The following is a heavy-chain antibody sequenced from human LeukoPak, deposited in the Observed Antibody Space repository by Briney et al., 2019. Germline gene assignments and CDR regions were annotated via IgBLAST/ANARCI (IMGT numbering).Heavy chain of an antibody. D-gene: IGHD4-17*01. CDR1: GFTFSNYE. V-gene: IGHV3-48*03. J-gene: IGHJ6*03. Sequence: GGSLRLSCAASGFTFSNYEMNWLRQAPGKGLEWVSYINSGGSIIYYTDSVKGRFTISRDDAKNSLYLQMNSLRAEDTAVYYCARYGDELHYYYYYMDVWGKGTTVTVSS. CDR3: ARYGDELHYYYYYMDV. CDR2: INSGGSII.